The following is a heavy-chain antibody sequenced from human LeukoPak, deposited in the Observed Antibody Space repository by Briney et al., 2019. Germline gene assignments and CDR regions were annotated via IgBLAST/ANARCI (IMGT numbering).Heavy chain of an antibody. CDR1: GGSISSSSYY. CDR2: IYYGGST. V-gene: IGHV4-39*01. J-gene: IGHJ3*02. CDR3: ARHSPAPYCSSTSCWHAFDI. Sequence: SETLSLTCTVSGGSISSSSYYWGWIRQPPGKGLEWIGSIYYGGSTYYNPSLKSRVTISVDTSKNQFSLKLSSVTAADTAVYYCARHSPAPYCSSTSCWHAFDIWGQGTMVTVSS. D-gene: IGHD2-2*01.